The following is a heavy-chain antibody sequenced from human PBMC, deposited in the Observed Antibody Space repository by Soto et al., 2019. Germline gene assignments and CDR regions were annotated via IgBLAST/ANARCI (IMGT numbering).Heavy chain of an antibody. CDR1: GFTVSSSY. CDR3: ASPYRDCSGGSCYSVVGMDV. J-gene: IGHJ6*02. V-gene: IGHV3-53*01. CDR2: IYSGGST. Sequence: EVQLVESGGDLIQPGGSLRLSCAASGFTVSSSYMSWVRQAPGKGLEWVSVIYSGGSTYYADSVKGRFTISRDNSKNTLYLQMNSLRGEDTAVYYCASPYRDCSGGSCYSVVGMDVWGQGTTVTVSS. D-gene: IGHD2-15*01.